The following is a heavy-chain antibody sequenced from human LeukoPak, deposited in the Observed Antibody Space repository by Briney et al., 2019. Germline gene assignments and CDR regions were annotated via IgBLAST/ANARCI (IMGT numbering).Heavy chain of an antibody. Sequence: SETLSLTCTVSGGSISSSSYYWGCIRQPPGKGLEWIGSIYYSGSTYYNPSLKSRVTISVDTSKNQFSLKLSSVTAADTAVYYCASREHTTYSSGWSYHLNWFDPWGQRTLVTVSS. J-gene: IGHJ5*02. CDR2: IYYSGST. CDR3: ASREHTTYSSGWSYHLNWFDP. CDR1: GGSISSSSYY. D-gene: IGHD6-19*01. V-gene: IGHV4-39*01.